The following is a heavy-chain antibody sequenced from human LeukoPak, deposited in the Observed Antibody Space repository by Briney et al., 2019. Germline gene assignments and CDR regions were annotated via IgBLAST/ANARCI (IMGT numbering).Heavy chain of an antibody. CDR2: INHSGST. CDR3: ARRRPASSYMVRGNYFDY. CDR1: GGSISSSSYY. J-gene: IGHJ4*02. V-gene: IGHV4-39*07. Sequence: SETLSLTCTVSGGSISSSSYYWSWIRQPPGKGLEWIGEINHSGSTNYNPSLKSRVTISVDTSKNQFSLKLSSVTAADTAVYYCARRRPASSYMVRGNYFDYWGQGTLVTVSS. D-gene: IGHD3-10*01.